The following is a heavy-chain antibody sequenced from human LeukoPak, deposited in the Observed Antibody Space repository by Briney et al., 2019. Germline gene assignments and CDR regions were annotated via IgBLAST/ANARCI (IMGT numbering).Heavy chain of an antibody. CDR2: IYYSGTT. J-gene: IGHJ5*02. CDR3: VRSRSGTYGWFDP. CDR1: GGSITNYY. V-gene: IGHV4-59*01. Sequence: SETLSLTCTVSGGSITNYYWSWIRQPPGKGLEWIGYIYYSGTTNYNPSLKSRVTISVDTSENQFSLEVNSVTAADTAVYYCVRSRSGTYGWFDPWGQGTLVTVSS. D-gene: IGHD4-17*01.